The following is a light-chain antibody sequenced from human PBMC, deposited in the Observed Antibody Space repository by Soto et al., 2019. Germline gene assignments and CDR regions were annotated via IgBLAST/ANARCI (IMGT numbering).Light chain of an antibody. CDR1: SSDVGGSNH. CDR2: GVS. CDR3: SSYTSTTLV. V-gene: IGLV2-14*01. Sequence: QSALTQPASVSGSPGQSITISCTGTSSDVGGSNHVSWYQQHPGKAPKLMIYGVSNRPSGISNRVSGSKSGNTASLTISGLQADDDADYYCSSYTSTTLVFGGGTKVTVL. J-gene: IGLJ2*01.